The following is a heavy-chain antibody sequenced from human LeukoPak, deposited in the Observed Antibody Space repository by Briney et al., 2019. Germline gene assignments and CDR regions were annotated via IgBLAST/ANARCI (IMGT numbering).Heavy chain of an antibody. CDR2: ISSNGDST. Sequence: GGSLRLSCSAPGFYFGTYPMPSVRQAPGKGLESVSAISSNGDSTYYADSVKGRFTISRDNSKNTLYLQMSSLRTEDTAVYFCVKADIVTSTRGGFDYWGQGTLVTVSS. CDR3: VKADIVTSTRGGFDY. D-gene: IGHD5-12*01. CDR1: GFYFGTYP. J-gene: IGHJ4*02. V-gene: IGHV3-64D*06.